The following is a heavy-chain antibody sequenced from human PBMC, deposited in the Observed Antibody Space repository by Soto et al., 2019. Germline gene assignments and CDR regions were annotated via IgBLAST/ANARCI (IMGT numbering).Heavy chain of an antibody. Sequence: ASVKVSCKASGYTFTSYAMHWVRQAPGQRLEWMGWINAGNGNTKYSQKFQGRVTITRDTSASTAYMELSSLRSEDTAVYYCARDDFWSGYYYYYMDVCGKGTTVTVSS. CDR2: INAGNGNT. J-gene: IGHJ6*03. V-gene: IGHV1-3*01. D-gene: IGHD3-3*01. CDR3: ARDDFWSGYYYYYMDV. CDR1: GYTFTSYA.